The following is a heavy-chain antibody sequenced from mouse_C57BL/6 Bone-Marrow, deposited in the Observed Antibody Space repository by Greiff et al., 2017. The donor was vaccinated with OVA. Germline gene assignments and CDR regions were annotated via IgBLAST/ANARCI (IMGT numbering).Heavy chain of an antibody. Sequence: QVHVKQSGAELVKPGASVKMSCKASGYTFTTYPIEWMKQNHGKSLEWIGNFHPYNDDTKYNEKFKGKATLTVEKSSSTVYLELSRLTSDDSAVFYCARPGDDDGDWFAYWGQGTLVTVSA. J-gene: IGHJ3*01. CDR2: FHPYNDDT. CDR3: ARPGDDDGDWFAY. V-gene: IGHV1-47*01. CDR1: GYTFTTYP. D-gene: IGHD2-4*01.